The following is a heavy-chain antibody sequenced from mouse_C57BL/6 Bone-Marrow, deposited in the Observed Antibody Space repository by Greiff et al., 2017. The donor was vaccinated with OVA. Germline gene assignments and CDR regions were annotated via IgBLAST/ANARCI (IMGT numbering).Heavy chain of an antibody. V-gene: IGHV1-75*01. D-gene: IGHD1-1*01. CDR1: GYTFTDYY. CDR2: IFPGSGST. Sequence: VHLVESGPELVKPGASVKISCKASGYTFTDYYINWVKQRPGQGLEWIGWIFPGSGSTYYNEKFKGKATLTVDKSSSTAYMLLSSLTSEDSAVYFCARREVTTVVGTGWYFDVWGTGTTVTVSS. CDR3: ARREVTTVVGTGWYFDV. J-gene: IGHJ1*03.